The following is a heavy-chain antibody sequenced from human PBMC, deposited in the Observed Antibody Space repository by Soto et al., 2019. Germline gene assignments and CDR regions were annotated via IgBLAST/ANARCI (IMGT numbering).Heavy chain of an antibody. D-gene: IGHD2-21*01. V-gene: IGHV1-69*06. Sequence: QVQLVQSGPEVKQPGSSVKVSCKASGGTCSSDGISCVRQAPGPGLEWMGGVIPIIGAANYEQRFQARVTITADKSTSTGSMEMSSRSSEDTAVDYCASEGRQLRYSYYGLDVWGQGTTVIVSS. CDR3: ASEGRQLRYSYYGLDV. CDR2: VIPIIGAA. CDR1: GGTCSSDG. J-gene: IGHJ6*02.